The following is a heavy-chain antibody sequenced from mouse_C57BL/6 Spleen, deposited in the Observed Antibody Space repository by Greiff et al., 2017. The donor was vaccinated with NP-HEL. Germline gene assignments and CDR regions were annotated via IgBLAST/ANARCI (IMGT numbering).Heavy chain of an antibody. Sequence: QVQLQQPGAELVKPGASVKVSCKASGYTFTSYWMHWVKQRPGQGLEWIGRIHPSDSDTNYNQKFKGKATLTVDKSSSTAYMQLSSLTSEDTAVYYCATYPPYYGSRPYALGYWGQGTSVTVSS. CDR1: GYTFTSYW. V-gene: IGHV1-74*01. J-gene: IGHJ4*01. CDR2: IHPSDSDT. CDR3: ATYPPYYGSRPYALGY. D-gene: IGHD1-1*01.